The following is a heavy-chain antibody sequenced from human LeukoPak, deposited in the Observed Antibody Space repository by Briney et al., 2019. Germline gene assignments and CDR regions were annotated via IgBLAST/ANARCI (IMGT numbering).Heavy chain of an antibody. D-gene: IGHD3-16*01. J-gene: IGHJ4*02. CDR2: FYNSGSS. CDR3: TRGAGWLIDY. CDR1: GGSISDYY. V-gene: IGHV4-59*01. Sequence: SETLSLTCTVSGGSISDYYRGWIRQPPGKGLEWIGYFYNSGSSTYNPSLRSRVTISVDTSKEQFSLKVNSVTAADTAVYYCTRGAGWLIDYWGQGILVTVSS.